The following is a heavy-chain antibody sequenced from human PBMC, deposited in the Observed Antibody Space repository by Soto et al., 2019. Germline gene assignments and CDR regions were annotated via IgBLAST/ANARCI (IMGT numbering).Heavy chain of an antibody. J-gene: IGHJ4*02. CDR3: ARGRAVAGTAFTASTDY. CDR1: GYTFTGYY. CDR2: INPNSGGT. V-gene: IGHV1-2*04. D-gene: IGHD6-19*01. Sequence: ASVKVSCKASGYTFTGYYMHWVRQAPGQGLEWMGWINPNSGGTNYAQKLQGWVTMTRDTSISTAYMELSRLRSDDTAVYYCARGRAVAGTAFTASTDYWGQGTLVTVSS.